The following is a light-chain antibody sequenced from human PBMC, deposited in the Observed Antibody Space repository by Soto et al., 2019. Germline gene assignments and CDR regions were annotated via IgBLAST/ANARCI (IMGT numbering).Light chain of an antibody. V-gene: IGLV2-14*01. CDR3: SSYTSSSTRAVV. Sequence: QSVLTQPASVSGSPGQSITISCTGTSSDVGGYNYVSWYQQHPGKAPKLMIYDVSNRPSGVSNRFSGSKSGNTASLTISGLQAEDEADYYCSSYTSSSTRAVVFGGGTKVTVL. CDR1: SSDVGGYNY. CDR2: DVS. J-gene: IGLJ2*01.